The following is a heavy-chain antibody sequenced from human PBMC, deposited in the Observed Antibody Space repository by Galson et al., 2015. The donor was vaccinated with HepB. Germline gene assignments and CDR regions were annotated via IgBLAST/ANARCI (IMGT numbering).Heavy chain of an antibody. CDR3: ARESFYSADY. Sequence: SLGLSCAAWGFTFSDYYMSWIRQTPGKGLDWISYISAGSSTIYYADSVKGRFTISRENAKNSLYLRMDSLIADDTAVYYCARESFYSADYWGRGTLVTVSS. CDR2: ISAGSSTI. CDR1: GFTFSDYY. V-gene: IGHV3-11*01. J-gene: IGHJ4*02. D-gene: IGHD2-15*01.